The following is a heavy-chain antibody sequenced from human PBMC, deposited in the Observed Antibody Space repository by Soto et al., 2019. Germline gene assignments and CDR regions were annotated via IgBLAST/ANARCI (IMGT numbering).Heavy chain of an antibody. CDR1: GYTFTSYG. J-gene: IGHJ6*02. CDR3: SMDLYYDEVFYSEITYGMGV. CDR2: ISASNGNT. D-gene: IGHD3-3*01. Sequence: QVQLVQSGAEVKKPGASVKVSCKASGYTFTSYGISWVRQAPGQGLEWMGWISASNGNTNYAQKPQGRVTRTTDTATSTEYMELRSLISDDTAVYYCSMDLYYDEVFYSEITYGMGVWGQGTTVTVSS. V-gene: IGHV1-18*01.